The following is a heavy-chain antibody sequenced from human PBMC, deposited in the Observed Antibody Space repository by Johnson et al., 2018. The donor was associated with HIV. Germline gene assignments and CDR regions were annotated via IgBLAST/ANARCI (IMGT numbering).Heavy chain of an antibody. CDR2: ISSSGNTI. Sequence: VQLVESGGGLVKPGGSLRLSCAASGFTFGDYYMTWIRQAPGKGLEWVSYISSSGNTIYYADSVKGRFTISRDNAKNSLYLQMKSLRVEDTAVYYCARESEYHELLSERGGGVVGLDICGQGTMVIVSS. V-gene: IGHV3-11*01. CDR1: GFTFGDYY. D-gene: IGHD3-10*01. CDR3: ARESEYHELLSERGGGVVGLDI. J-gene: IGHJ3*02.